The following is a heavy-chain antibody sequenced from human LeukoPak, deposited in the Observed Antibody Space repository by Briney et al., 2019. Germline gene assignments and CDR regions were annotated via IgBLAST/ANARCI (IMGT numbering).Heavy chain of an antibody. Sequence: GGSLRLSCAASGFTFSDHHMSWIRQAPGKGLEWVSYISTSGNTINYADSVKGRFTISRDNAKKSLFLQMNSLRADDTAVYFCARDHLTLRGPESYFDSWGQGTLVSVSS. D-gene: IGHD4/OR15-4a*01. CDR2: ISTSGNTI. J-gene: IGHJ4*02. CDR3: ARDHLTLRGPESYFDS. CDR1: GFTFSDHH. V-gene: IGHV3-11*01.